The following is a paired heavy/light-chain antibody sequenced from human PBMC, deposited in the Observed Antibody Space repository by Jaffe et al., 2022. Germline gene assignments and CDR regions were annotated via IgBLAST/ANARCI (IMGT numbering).Light chain of an antibody. CDR3: QQYNNWPRT. CDR2: GAS. V-gene: IGKV3-15*01. Sequence: EIVMTQSPATLSVSPGERATLSCRASQSVSSYLAWYQQKPGQAPRLLIYGASTRATGIPVRFSGSGSGTEFTLTISYLQSEDFAVYYCQQYNNWPRTFGQGTRVEIK. J-gene: IGKJ1*01. CDR1: QSVSSY.
Heavy chain of an antibody. CDR2: ISGGGAYT. V-gene: IGHV3-23*01. CDR1: GFPFSGYA. J-gene: IGHJ3*02. D-gene: IGHD3-10*01. CDR3: AKDASFYGAGINKDAFDM. Sequence: DVQLLESGGGLVQPGGSLRLSCTTSGFPFSGYAMSWVRQAPGKGPEWVSVISGGGAYTFYADSVRGRFTISRDNTQNTLYLQMDDLGPEETAVYYCAKDASFYGAGINKDAFDMWGPGTKVTVSS.